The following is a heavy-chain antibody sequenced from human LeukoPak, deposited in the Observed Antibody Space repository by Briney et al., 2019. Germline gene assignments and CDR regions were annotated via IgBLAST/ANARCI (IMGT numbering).Heavy chain of an antibody. CDR3: ARHRDSSNFDFDY. CDR2: IDPSDSYT. D-gene: IGHD4-11*01. CDR1: GSRFTSYW. Sequence: GESLKISCKGSGSRFTSYWISWVRQMPGKGLEWRGRIDPSDSYTNYSPSFQGHVTISADKSISTAYLQWSSLKASDTAMYYCARHRDSSNFDFDYWGQGTLVTVS. V-gene: IGHV5-10-1*01. J-gene: IGHJ4*02.